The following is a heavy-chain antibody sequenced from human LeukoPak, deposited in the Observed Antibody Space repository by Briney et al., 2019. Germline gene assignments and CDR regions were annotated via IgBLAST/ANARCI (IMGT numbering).Heavy chain of an antibody. CDR3: ARGAGFVPDF. Sequence: PGGSLRLSCAASGFIFSGHWMNWVRQAPGKGLEWVAIIKQDGSEKYYADSVQGRFTISRDNAKNSLYLQMNSLSAEDTAVYYCARGAGFVPDFWGQGILVTVSS. D-gene: IGHD3-16*01. CDR1: GFIFSGHW. J-gene: IGHJ4*02. CDR2: IKQDGSEK. V-gene: IGHV3-7*01.